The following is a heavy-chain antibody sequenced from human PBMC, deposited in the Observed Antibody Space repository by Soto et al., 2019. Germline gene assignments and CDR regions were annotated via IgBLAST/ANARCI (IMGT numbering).Heavy chain of an antibody. V-gene: IGHV4-59*01. D-gene: IGHD4-17*01. CDR2: IYYSGST. J-gene: IGHJ6*02. Sequence: PXETLSLTCTFSVVSISSYYWSWIRQPPGKGLEWIGYIYYSGSTNYNPSLKSRVTISVDTSKNQFSLKLSSVTAADTAVYYCARDLGGTVTTWEIYGMDVWGQGTTHTVSS. CDR1: VVSISSYY. CDR3: ARDLGGTVTTWEIYGMDV.